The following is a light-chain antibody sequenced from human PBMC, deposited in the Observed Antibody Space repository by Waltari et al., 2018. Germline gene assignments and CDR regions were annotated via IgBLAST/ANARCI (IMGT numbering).Light chain of an antibody. V-gene: IGKV3-15*01. CDR2: GSS. CDR1: QSVSSN. J-gene: IGKJ1*01. Sequence: EIVMTQSPDTLSVSPGERATLSCRASQSVSSNLAWYQQKPGQAPRLLIYGSSTTASGIPARFSGSGSGTEFTLTISGMQSEDFAVYYCQQYNNWPPWTFGQGTKVEIK. CDR3: QQYNNWPPWT.